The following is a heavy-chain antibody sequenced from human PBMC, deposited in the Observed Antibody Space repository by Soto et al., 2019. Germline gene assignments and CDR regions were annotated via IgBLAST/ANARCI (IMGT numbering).Heavy chain of an antibody. V-gene: IGHV1-46*03. CDR3: ARGTGAGAEDAY. D-gene: IGHD6-25*01. Sequence: QVQLVQSGAEVKKPGASVKVSCKASGYTFTSYYMHWVRQAPGQGLEWMGIINPSGGSRSYAQKFQGRVTMARDTPTSTVHMGLSSLRSEDTAVYYCARGTGAGAEDAYWGQGTLVTVSS. J-gene: IGHJ4*02. CDR2: INPSGGSR. CDR1: GYTFTSYY.